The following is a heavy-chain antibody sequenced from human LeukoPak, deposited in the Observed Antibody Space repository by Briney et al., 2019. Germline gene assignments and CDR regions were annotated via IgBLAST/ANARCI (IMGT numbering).Heavy chain of an antibody. CDR3: ATFHYYDSSGYYFDY. CDR1: GYTLTELS. CDR2: FDPEDGET. V-gene: IGHV1-24*01. D-gene: IGHD3-22*01. Sequence: ASGKVSCKVSGYTLTELSMHWVRQAPGKGVEWRGGFDPEDGETIYAQKFQGRVTMTEDTSTDTAYMELSSLRSEDTAVYYCATFHYYDSSGYYFDYWGQGTLVTVSS. J-gene: IGHJ4*02.